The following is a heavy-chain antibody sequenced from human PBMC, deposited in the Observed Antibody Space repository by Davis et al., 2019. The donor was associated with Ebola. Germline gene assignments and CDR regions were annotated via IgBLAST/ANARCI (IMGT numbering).Heavy chain of an antibody. CDR2: IRSKADSYAT. D-gene: IGHD2-15*01. CDR3: VSRPAQESRIY. Sequence: GESLKISCAASGFTFSGSAMHWVRQASGKGLEWVGRIRSKADSYATAYGVSVKGRFIISRDDSTNTAYLQMNSLKTEDTAIYYCVSRPAQESRIYWGQGSLVTVSS. J-gene: IGHJ4*02. CDR1: GFTFSGSA. V-gene: IGHV3-73*01.